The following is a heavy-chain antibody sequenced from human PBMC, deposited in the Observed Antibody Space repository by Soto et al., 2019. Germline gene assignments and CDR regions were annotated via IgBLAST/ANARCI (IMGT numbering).Heavy chain of an antibody. Sequence: ASVKVSCKVSGYTLTELSMHWVRQAPGKGLEWMGGFDPEDGETIYAQKFQGRVTMTEDTSADTAYIELSSPRSEDTAVYYCATQSSYGFFDPWGQGTLVTVSS. CDR2: FDPEDGET. CDR3: ATQSSYGFFDP. D-gene: IGHD5-18*01. CDR1: GYTLTELS. J-gene: IGHJ5*02. V-gene: IGHV1-24*01.